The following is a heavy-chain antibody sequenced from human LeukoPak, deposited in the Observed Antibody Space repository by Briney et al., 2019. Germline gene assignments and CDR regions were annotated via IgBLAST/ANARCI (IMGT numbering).Heavy chain of an antibody. Sequence: ASVKVSCKASGYTFTSYYMHWVRQAPGQGLEWMGIINPSGGSTSYAQKFQGRVTMTRDMSTSTDYMELSSLRSEDTAVYYCARDNSVEDTAWWSDPWGQGTLVTVSS. CDR3: ARDNSVEDTAWWSDP. CDR1: GYTFTSYY. J-gene: IGHJ5*02. V-gene: IGHV1-46*01. CDR2: INPSGGST. D-gene: IGHD4-23*01.